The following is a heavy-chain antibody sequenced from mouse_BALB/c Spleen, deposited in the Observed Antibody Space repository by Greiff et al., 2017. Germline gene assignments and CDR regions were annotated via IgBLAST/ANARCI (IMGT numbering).Heavy chain of an antibody. CDR1: GFTFSSYA. D-gene: IGHD2-1*01. CDR3: ARAGGNYPHWYFDV. CDR2: ISSGGST. J-gene: IGHJ1*01. V-gene: IGHV5-6-5*01. Sequence: EVQGVESGGGLVKPGGSLKLSCAASGFTFSSYAMSWVRQTPEKRLEWVASISSGGSTYYPDSVKGRFTISRDNARNILFLQMTSLRSEDTAMYYCARAGGNYPHWYFDVWGAGTTVTVSS.